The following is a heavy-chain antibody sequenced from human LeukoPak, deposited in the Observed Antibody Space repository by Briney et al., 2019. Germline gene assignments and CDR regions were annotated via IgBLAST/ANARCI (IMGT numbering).Heavy chain of an antibody. CDR1: GGSISSGSYY. Sequence: SETLSLTCTVSGGSISSGSYYWSWIRQPAGKGLEWIGRIYTSGSTNYNPSLKSRVTISVDTSKNQFSLKLSSVTAADTAVYYCARGGFGEFGYWGQGTLVTVSS. J-gene: IGHJ4*02. CDR2: IYTSGST. D-gene: IGHD3-10*01. V-gene: IGHV4-61*02. CDR3: ARGGFGEFGY.